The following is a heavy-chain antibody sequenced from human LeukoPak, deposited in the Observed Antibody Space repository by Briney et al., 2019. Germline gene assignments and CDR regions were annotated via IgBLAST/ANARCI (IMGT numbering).Heavy chain of an antibody. Sequence: GGSLRLSCAASGFTFSSYWMSWVRQAPGKGLEWVANIKQDGSEKYYVDSVKGRFTISRDNAKNSLYLQMNSLRAEDTAVYYCARDRSYYDSRNYYYYYMDVWGKGTTVTVSS. CDR2: IKQDGSEK. J-gene: IGHJ6*03. V-gene: IGHV3-7*01. CDR3: ARDRSYYDSRNYYYYYMDV. D-gene: IGHD3-22*01. CDR1: GFTFSSYW.